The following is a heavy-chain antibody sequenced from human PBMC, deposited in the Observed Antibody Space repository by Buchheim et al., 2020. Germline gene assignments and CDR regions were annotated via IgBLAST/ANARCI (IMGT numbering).Heavy chain of an antibody. CDR3: VTSGSYYHYAMDV. V-gene: IGHV3-74*01. D-gene: IGHD3-22*01. J-gene: IGHJ6*02. CDR1: GFTFSSYW. CDR2: INSDGRTT. Sequence: EVQLVESGGGLVQPGGSLRLSCAASGFTFSSYWMHWVRQAPGKGLVCVARINSDGRTTTYADSVKGRFTISRDNAMNTLYLQMNSLRAEDTAVYYCVTSGSYYHYAMDVWGQGTT.